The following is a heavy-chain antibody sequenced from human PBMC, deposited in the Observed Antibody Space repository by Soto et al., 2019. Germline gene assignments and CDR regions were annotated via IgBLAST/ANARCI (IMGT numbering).Heavy chain of an antibody. V-gene: IGHV1-18*01. D-gene: IGHD1-26*01. CDR1: GYTFTSYG. J-gene: IGHJ5*02. CDR3: ARHQSPWDAEYRWFDP. Sequence: QVQLVQSGAEVKKPGASVKVSCKASGYTFTSYGITWVRQAPGQGLEWMGWISAYNGNTNYAQKLQGRVTMTTDTSTSTAYMELRSLRSDDTAFYYCARHQSPWDAEYRWFDPWGQGTLVTVSS. CDR2: ISAYNGNT.